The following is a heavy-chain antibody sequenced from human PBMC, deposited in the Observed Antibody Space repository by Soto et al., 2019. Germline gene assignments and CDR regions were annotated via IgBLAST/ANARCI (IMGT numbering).Heavy chain of an antibody. D-gene: IGHD6-13*01. Sequence: QVQLVESGGGVVQPGRSLRLSCVASGFTFSSYGMLWVRQAPGRGLEWVAIIWYDGSYKYYADSVKGRFTISRDNSKNTLYLQMNSLRVEDTAVYYCARGYLGDSSSWYGHFDYWGQGTLVTVSS. CDR3: ARGYLGDSSSWYGHFDY. V-gene: IGHV3-33*01. CDR2: IWYDGSYK. J-gene: IGHJ4*02. CDR1: GFTFSSYG.